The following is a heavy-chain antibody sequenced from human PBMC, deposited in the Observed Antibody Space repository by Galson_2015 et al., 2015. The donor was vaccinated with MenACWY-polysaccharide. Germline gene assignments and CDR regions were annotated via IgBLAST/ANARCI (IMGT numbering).Heavy chain of an antibody. CDR2: IYWDDDK. Sequence: PALVKPTQTLTLTCTFSRFSLSTSGVGVGWIRQPPGKALEWLALIYWDDDKRYSPSLKSRLTITKDTSKNQVVLTMTNMDPVDTATYYCAHRHLERDWFDPWGQGTLVTVSS. V-gene: IGHV2-5*02. J-gene: IGHJ5*02. CDR3: AHRHLERDWFDP. CDR1: RFSLSTSGVG. D-gene: IGHD1-1*01.